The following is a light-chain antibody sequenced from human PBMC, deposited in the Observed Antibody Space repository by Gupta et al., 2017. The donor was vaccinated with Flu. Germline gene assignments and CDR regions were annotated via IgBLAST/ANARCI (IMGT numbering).Light chain of an antibody. V-gene: IGLV1-40*01. Sequence: QSVLTQPPSASGAPGQRVTISCTGSSSNIGAGYDVNWYQQLPGTAPKLLIYGNSNRPSGVPDRFAGSKSGTSASLAITGLQAEDEADYYWQSYDSSLSGVVFGGGTKLTVL. CDR1: SSNIGAGYD. J-gene: IGLJ3*02. CDR2: GNS. CDR3: QSYDSSLSGVV.